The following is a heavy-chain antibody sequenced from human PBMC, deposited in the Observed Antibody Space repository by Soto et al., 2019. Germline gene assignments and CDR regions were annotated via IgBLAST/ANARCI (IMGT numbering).Heavy chain of an antibody. CDR2: IIPIFGTA. CDR3: ASLPAATPIYYYYGMDV. CDR1: GGTFSSYA. J-gene: IGHJ6*02. D-gene: IGHD2-2*01. V-gene: IGHV1-69*12. Sequence: QVQLVQSGAEVKKPGSSVKVSCKASGGTFSSYAISWVRQAPGEGLEWMGGIIPIFGTANYAQKFQGRVTITADESTSIAYMELSSLRSEDTAVYYCASLPAATPIYYYYGMDVWGQGTTVTVSS.